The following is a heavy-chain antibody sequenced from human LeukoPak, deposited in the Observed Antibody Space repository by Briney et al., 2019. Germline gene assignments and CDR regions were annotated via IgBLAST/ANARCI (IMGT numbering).Heavy chain of an antibody. CDR2: IYYSGST. CDR3: ARSDYHNSGSHTVFDAFDI. D-gene: IGHD3-10*01. Sequence: SETLSLTCTVSSGSIRTSYCSWIRQPPGKGLEWIGYIYYSGSTNYNPSLKSQVTISVDKSKNQFSLKLSFVTAADTAMYYCARSDYHNSGSHTVFDAFDIWGQGTRVTVSS. J-gene: IGHJ3*02. CDR1: SGSIRTSY. V-gene: IGHV4-59*01.